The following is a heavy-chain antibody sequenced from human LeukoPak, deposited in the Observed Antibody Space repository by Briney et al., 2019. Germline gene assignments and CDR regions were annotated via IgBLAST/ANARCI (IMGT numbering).Heavy chain of an antibody. CDR3: ASPPYASSGWYLSYGY. CDR1: GGTFSSYA. CDR2: IIPIFGTA. V-gene: IGHV1-69*06. D-gene: IGHD6-19*01. Sequence: SVKVSCKASGGTFSSYAISWVRQAPGQGLEWMGGIIPIFGTANYAQKFQGRVTITANKSTSTAYMELSSLRSEDTAVYYCASPPYASSGWYLSYGYWGQGTLVTVSS. J-gene: IGHJ4*02.